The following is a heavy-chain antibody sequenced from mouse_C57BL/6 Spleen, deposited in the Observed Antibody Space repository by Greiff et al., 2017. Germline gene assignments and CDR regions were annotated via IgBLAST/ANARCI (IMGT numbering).Heavy chain of an antibody. D-gene: IGHD2-2*01. CDR3: LGGYDGYTYEIGY. CDR2: IYPGDGDT. J-gene: IGHJ3*01. Sequence: QVQLKQSGAGLVKPGASVKLSCKASGYAFSSYWMNWVKQRPGKGLEWIGHIYPGDGDTYYNGKVKGKATLSADKSSTTAYMQLSSLTSEDSAVFFCLGGYDGYTYEIGYWGKGVLVTVSS. V-gene: IGHV1-80*01. CDR1: GYAFSSYW.